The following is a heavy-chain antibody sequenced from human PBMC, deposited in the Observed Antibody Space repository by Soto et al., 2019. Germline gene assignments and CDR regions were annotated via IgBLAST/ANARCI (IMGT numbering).Heavy chain of an antibody. J-gene: IGHJ5*01. CDR1: GGSISSGGYY. CDR2: IYYSGST. V-gene: IGHV4-31*03. CDR3: ARSIDS. Sequence: QVQLQESGPGLVKPSQTLSLTCTVSGGSISSGGYYWNWIRQHPGKGLEWIGYIYYSGSTYYNPSLQCRLTKSVDTSKNQFSLKLSPVTAADTAVYYCARSIDSWGPGTLVTVSS.